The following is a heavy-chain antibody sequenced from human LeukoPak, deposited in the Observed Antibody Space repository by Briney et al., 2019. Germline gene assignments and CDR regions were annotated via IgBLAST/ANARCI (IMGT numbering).Heavy chain of an antibody. J-gene: IGHJ4*02. D-gene: IGHD4-17*01. Sequence: ASVKVSCKASGGTFSSYAISWVRQAPGQGLEWMGGIIPIFGTANYAQKFQGRVTITTDESTSTAYMELSSLRSEDTAVYYCARGKTIAYGDYDYFDYWGQGTLVTVSS. CDR2: IIPIFGTA. CDR1: GGTFSSYA. V-gene: IGHV1-69*05. CDR3: ARGKTIAYGDYDYFDY.